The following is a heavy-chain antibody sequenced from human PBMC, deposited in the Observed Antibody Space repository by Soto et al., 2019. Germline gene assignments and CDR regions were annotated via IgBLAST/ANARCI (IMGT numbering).Heavy chain of an antibody. J-gene: IGHJ2*01. Sequence: GGSLRLSCAASGFTFSSYDMHWVRQATGKGLEWVSAIGTAGDTYYPGSVKGRFTISRENAKNSLYLQMNSLRAGDTAVYYCARSGYGDYGDWYFDLWGRGTLVTFYS. CDR1: GFTFSSYD. V-gene: IGHV3-13*01. CDR3: ARSGYGDYGDWYFDL. D-gene: IGHD4-17*01. CDR2: IGTAGDT.